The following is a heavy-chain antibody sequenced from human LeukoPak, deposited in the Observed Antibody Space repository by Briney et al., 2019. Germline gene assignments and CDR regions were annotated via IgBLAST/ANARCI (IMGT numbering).Heavy chain of an antibody. J-gene: IGHJ4*02. CDR2: IFYTGNT. CDR1: GGSMRSDDYY. Sequence: PSETLSLTCTVSGGSMRSDDYYWSWIRQPPGKGLEWIGYIFYTGNTHYNPSLQSRVTISVDTSKNQFSLKLSSVTAADTAVYYCAREHILTGYLVWKTFDYWGQGTLVTVSS. D-gene: IGHD3-9*01. CDR3: AREHILTGYLVWKTFDY. V-gene: IGHV4-30-4*01.